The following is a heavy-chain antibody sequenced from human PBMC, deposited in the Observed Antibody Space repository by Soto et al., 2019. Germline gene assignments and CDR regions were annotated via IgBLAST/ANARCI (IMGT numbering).Heavy chain of an antibody. V-gene: IGHV1-69*01. J-gene: IGHJ5*02. D-gene: IGHD3-10*01. Sequence: QMQLVQSGPEVKKPGSSVKVSCKASGDSFGSYAVGWVRQAPGQGLEWMGAIIPVFGTTNYTQKFQGRVTITAADSTTTAYMELSSLRSDDTAVYYCAREPFGRFDPWGQGTLVTVSS. CDR2: IIPVFGTT. CDR1: GDSFGSYA. CDR3: AREPFGRFDP.